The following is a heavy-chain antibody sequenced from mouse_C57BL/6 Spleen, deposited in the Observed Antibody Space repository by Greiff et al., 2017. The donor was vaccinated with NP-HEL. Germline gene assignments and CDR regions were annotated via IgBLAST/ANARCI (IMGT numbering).Heavy chain of an antibody. Sequence: QVQLQQPGAELVKPGASVKLSCKASGYTFTSYWMQWVKQRPGQGLEWIGEIDPSDSYTNYNQKFKGKATLTVDTSSSTAYMQLSSLTSEDSAVYYCARWTSNYYGSSYVGYWGQGTTLTVSS. J-gene: IGHJ2*01. CDR2: IDPSDSYT. D-gene: IGHD1-1*01. V-gene: IGHV1-50*01. CDR3: ARWTSNYYGSSYVGY. CDR1: GYTFTSYW.